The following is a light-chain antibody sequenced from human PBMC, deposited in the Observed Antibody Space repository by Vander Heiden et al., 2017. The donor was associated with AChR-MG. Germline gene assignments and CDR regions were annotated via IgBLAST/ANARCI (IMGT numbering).Light chain of an antibody. CDR2: DAS. Sequence: VLTHSPATLSLSPGERATLSCRASQRVSSYLAWYQQQPGQAPRLLIYDASNRATGIPARLSGSGSGTDFTLTISSLEPEDFAVYYCQQRGNWPLTFGQGTKVEIK. J-gene: IGKJ1*01. V-gene: IGKV3-11*01. CDR3: QQRGNWPLT. CDR1: QRVSSY.